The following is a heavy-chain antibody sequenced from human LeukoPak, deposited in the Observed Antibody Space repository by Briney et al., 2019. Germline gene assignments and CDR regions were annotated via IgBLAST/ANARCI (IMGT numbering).Heavy chain of an antibody. CDR1: GSTFSNYA. V-gene: IGHV3-23*01. CDR3: AKGGKGGYNSHFDY. J-gene: IGHJ4*02. CDR2: INSGGGSA. Sequence: GGSLRLSCAASGSTFSNYAMSWVRQAPGKGLEWVAGINSGGGSAYYGDSVKGRFTISRDNSENTLSLQMNSLTAADTAVYYCAKGGKGGYNSHFDYWGQRSLVTVSS. D-gene: IGHD5-24*01.